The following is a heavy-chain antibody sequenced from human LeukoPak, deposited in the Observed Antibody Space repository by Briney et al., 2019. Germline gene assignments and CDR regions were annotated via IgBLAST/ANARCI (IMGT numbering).Heavy chain of an antibody. Sequence: SETLSLTCTVSGGSISSGSYYWSWIRQPAGKGLEWIGRIYTSGSTNYNPSLKSRVTISVDTSKHQFSLKLSSVTAADTAVYYCARADGSGKYYFDYWGQGTLVTVSS. D-gene: IGHD3-10*01. J-gene: IGHJ4*02. V-gene: IGHV4-61*02. CDR1: GGSISSGSYY. CDR2: IYTSGST. CDR3: ARADGSGKYYFDY.